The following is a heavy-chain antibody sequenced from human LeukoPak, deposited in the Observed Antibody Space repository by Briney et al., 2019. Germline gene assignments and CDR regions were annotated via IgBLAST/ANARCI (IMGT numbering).Heavy chain of an antibody. V-gene: IGHV1-69*06. D-gene: IGHD3-22*01. J-gene: IGHJ3*02. CDR3: ARGGCGYDVCDAFDI. Sequence: ASVKVSCKASGGTFSSYAISWVRQAPGQGLEWMGGIIPIFGTANYAQKFQGRVTITADKSTSTAYMELSSLRSDDTAVYYCARGGCGYDVCDAFDIWGQGTMVTVSS. CDR1: GGTFSSYA. CDR2: IIPIFGTA.